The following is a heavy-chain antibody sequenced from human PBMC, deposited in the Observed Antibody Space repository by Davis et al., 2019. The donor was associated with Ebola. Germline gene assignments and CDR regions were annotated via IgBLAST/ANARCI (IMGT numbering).Heavy chain of an antibody. V-gene: IGHV4-34*01. Sequence: PSETLSLTCAVYGGSFSGYYWSWIRQPPGKGLEWIGEINHSGSTNYNPSLKSRVTISVDTSKNQFSLKLSSVTAADTAVYYCASGENAYYDILTGYWDPDAFDIWGQGTMVTVSS. CDR3: ASGENAYYDILTGYWDPDAFDI. CDR1: GGSFSGYY. J-gene: IGHJ3*02. D-gene: IGHD3-9*01. CDR2: INHSGST.